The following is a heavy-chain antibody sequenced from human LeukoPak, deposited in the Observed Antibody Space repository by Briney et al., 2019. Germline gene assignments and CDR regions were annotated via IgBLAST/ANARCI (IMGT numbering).Heavy chain of an antibody. V-gene: IGHV4-39*01. CDR1: SGSISSSNSC. Sequence: AETLSLTCTVSSGSISSSNSCWGWIRQPPGKGLEWIGSIYYSGSTYYNPSLKSRVTISVDTSKNQFSLKLSSVTAADTAVYYCARHSDQVLRDFQHWGQGTVVTVSS. J-gene: IGHJ1*01. CDR3: ARHSDQVLRDFQH. CDR2: IYYSGST. D-gene: IGHD2-2*01.